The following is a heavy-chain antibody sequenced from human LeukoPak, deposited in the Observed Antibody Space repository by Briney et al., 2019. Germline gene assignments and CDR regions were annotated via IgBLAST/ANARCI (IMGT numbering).Heavy chain of an antibody. CDR2: IRRKAHGGTT. V-gene: IGHV3-49*04. J-gene: IGHJ4*02. CDR3: TRVTYYYDNSGYFHFDS. D-gene: IGHD3-22*01. Sequence: PGESLRLSCTTSGFTFGDYAMTWVRQAPGKGLEWVSFIRRKAHGGTTEYAASVKGRFSSSRDDSKSIAYLQMNSLKTEDTAVYFCTRVTYYYDNSGYFHFDSWGQGSLVTVSS. CDR1: GFTFGDYA.